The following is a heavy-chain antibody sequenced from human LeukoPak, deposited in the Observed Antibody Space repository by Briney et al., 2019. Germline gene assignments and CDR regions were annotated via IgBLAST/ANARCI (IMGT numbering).Heavy chain of an antibody. D-gene: IGHD5-12*01. J-gene: IGHJ4*02. CDR2: INHSGST. V-gene: IGHV4-34*01. CDR3: ARLEMATIGLDY. CDR1: GFTFSNYA. Sequence: GSLRLSCAASGFTFSNYAMSWIRQPPGKGLEWIGEINHSGSTNYNPSLKSRVTISVDTSKNQFSLKLSSVTAADTAVYYCARLEMATIGLDYWGQGTLVTVSS.